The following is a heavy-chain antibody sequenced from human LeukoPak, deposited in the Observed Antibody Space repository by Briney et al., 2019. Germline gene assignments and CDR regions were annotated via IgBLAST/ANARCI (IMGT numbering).Heavy chain of an antibody. D-gene: IGHD2-21*02. CDR1: GFTFSSYW. Sequence: GGSLRLSCAASGFTFSSYWMSWVRQAPGKGLEWVANIKQDGSEKYYVDSVKGRFTISRDNAKNSLYLQMNSLRAEDTAVYYCARERLYCGGDCYSNFGNDYWGQGTLVTASS. J-gene: IGHJ4*02. CDR3: ARERLYCGGDCYSNFGNDY. V-gene: IGHV3-7*01. CDR2: IKQDGSEK.